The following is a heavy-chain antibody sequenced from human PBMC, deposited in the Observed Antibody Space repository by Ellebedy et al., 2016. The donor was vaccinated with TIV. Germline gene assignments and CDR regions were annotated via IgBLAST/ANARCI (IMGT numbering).Heavy chain of an antibody. CDR3: ARDGEKDEGGRRSMDV. V-gene: IGHV4-4*02. CDR1: GGSISSSNW. D-gene: IGHD7-27*01. CDR2: IYHSGST. J-gene: IGHJ6*02. Sequence: MPSETLSLTCAVSGGSISSSNWWSWVRQPPGKGLEWIGEIYHSGSTNYNPSLKSRVTISVDKSKNQFSLKLSSVTAADTAVYYWARDGEKDEGGRRSMDVWGQGTTVTVSS.